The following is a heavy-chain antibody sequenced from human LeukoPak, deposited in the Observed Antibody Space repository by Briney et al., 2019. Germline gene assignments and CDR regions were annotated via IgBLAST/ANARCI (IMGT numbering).Heavy chain of an antibody. Sequence: GGSLRLSCAASGFTFSRYWMHWVRQAPGKGLVWVSRINSDGSSRYADSAKGRFTISRDNAKNTLYLQMSSLRAEDTAVYYCARGGWEQEHLDYWGQGTLVTVSS. J-gene: IGHJ4*02. CDR2: INSDGSS. CDR3: ARGGWEQEHLDY. CDR1: GFTFSRYW. D-gene: IGHD1-26*01. V-gene: IGHV3-74*01.